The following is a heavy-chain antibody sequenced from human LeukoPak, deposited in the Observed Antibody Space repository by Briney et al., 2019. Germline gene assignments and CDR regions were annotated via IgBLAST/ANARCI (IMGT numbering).Heavy chain of an antibody. Sequence: GGSLRLSCAASGFTFSSFWMSWVRQAPGKGLEWVANIKQDGSEKYYVGSVKGRFTISRDNAKNSLYLQMNSLRAEDTAVYYCAKDRGMFLVGYLDYWGQGTLVTVSS. J-gene: IGHJ4*02. D-gene: IGHD2-15*01. CDR3: AKDRGMFLVGYLDY. CDR2: IKQDGSEK. V-gene: IGHV3-7*01. CDR1: GFTFSSFW.